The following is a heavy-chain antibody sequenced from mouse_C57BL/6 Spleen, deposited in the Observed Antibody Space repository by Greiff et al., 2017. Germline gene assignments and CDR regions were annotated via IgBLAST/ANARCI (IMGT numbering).Heavy chain of an antibody. CDR2: INPSNGGT. J-gene: IGHJ2*01. D-gene: IGHD1-1*01. V-gene: IGHV1-53*01. CDR1: GYTFTSYW. Sequence: QVQLQQPGTELVKPGASVKLSCKASGYTFTSYWMHWVKQRPGQGLEWIGNINPSNGGTNYNEKFKSKATLTVDKSSSTAYMQLSSLTSEESAVYYCARGHYGSSRYYFDYWGQGTTLTVSS. CDR3: ARGHYGSSRYYFDY.